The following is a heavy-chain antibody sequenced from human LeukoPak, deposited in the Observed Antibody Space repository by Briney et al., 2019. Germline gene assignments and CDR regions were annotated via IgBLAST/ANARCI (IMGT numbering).Heavy chain of an antibody. CDR3: ARDTTSGSYYPH. CDR2: IIPIFGTA. D-gene: IGHD1-26*01. CDR1: GGTFSSYA. V-gene: IGHV1-69*13. Sequence: ASVKVSCKASGGTFSSYAISWVRRAPGQGLEWMGGIIPIFGTANYAQKFQGRVTITADESTSTAYMELSSLRSEDTAVYYCARDTTSGSYYPHWGQGTLVTVSS. J-gene: IGHJ4*02.